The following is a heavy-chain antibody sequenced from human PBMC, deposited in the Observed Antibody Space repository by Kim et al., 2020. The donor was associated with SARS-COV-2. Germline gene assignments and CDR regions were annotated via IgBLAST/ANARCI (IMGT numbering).Heavy chain of an antibody. J-gene: IGHJ4*02. D-gene: IGHD6-13*01. V-gene: IGHV3-7*01. Sequence: GGSLRLSCAASGFTFSNYWMSWVRQAPGKGLEWVANIMQDGSEKYSVDSVKGRFTISRDNAKNSLYLQMNSLRAEDTAVYYGVLVAAGGTRHFKYWGQGTLVTVSS. CDR3: VLVAAGGTRHFKY. CDR1: GFTFSNYW. CDR2: IMQDGSEK.